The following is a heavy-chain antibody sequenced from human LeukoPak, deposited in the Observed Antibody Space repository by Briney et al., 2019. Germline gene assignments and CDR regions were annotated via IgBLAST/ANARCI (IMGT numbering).Heavy chain of an antibody. J-gene: IGHJ5*02. V-gene: IGHV3-23*01. Sequence: PGGPLRLSCAASGFTFSSYAMSWVRQAPGKGLEWVSAISGSGGSTYYADSVKGRFTISRDNSKNTLYLQMNSLRAEDTAVYYCAKDGGRGYIYGYFCFDPWGQGTLVTVSS. D-gene: IGHD5-18*01. CDR1: GFTFSSYA. CDR3: AKDGGRGYIYGYFCFDP. CDR2: ISGSGGST.